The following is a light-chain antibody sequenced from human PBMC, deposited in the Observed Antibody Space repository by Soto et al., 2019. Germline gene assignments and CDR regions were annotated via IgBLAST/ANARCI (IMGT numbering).Light chain of an antibody. CDR2: NSN. Sequence: DIQLTQSPSSLSASVGDRVTITCRASQTITGSLNWYQQRPWKAPNLLIYNSNSLQSGVPPRCSSSGSGTDFPLTISSLQPEDFASYYRQQTYSIPITFGQGTRLDIK. CDR3: QQTYSIPIT. V-gene: IGKV1-39*01. J-gene: IGKJ5*01. CDR1: QTITGS.